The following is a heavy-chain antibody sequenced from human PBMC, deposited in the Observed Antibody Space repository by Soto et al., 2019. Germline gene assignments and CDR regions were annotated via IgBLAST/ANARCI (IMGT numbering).Heavy chain of an antibody. CDR1: GGSLSSYY. V-gene: IGHV4-59*01. CDR2: IYYSGST. J-gene: IGHJ5*02. Sequence: KSSETLSRNCTVSGGSLSSYYWRWIRQPPGKGLEWIGYIYYSGSTNYNPSLKSRVTISVDTYKKQFSLKLSSVTAADTAVYYCARDRVAARSYHWLDPGGQGTRVTVSS. D-gene: IGHD6-6*01. CDR3: ARDRVAARSYHWLDP.